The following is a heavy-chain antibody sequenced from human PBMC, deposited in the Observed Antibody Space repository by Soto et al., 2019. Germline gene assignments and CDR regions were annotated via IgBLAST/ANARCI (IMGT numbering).Heavy chain of an antibody. D-gene: IGHD2-8*01. Sequence: VQLVQSGAEVKRPGSSVKVSCKAPVGTFSDYNIAWVRQARGQGLEWMGRIIPKLGITDYAHKFQDRVRIPADKATSTAYMELTSLRYEDTAVYFCARVEGTRTTNVFHYMDVWGEGTSVTVS. CDR2: IIPKLGIT. CDR1: VGTFSDYN. J-gene: IGHJ6*03. V-gene: IGHV1-69*02. CDR3: ARVEGTRTTNVFHYMDV.